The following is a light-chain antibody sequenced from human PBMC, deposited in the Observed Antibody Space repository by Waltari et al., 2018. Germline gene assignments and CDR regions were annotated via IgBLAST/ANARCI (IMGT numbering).Light chain of an antibody. CDR1: SGHSSNI. CDR2: VNSDGSH. J-gene: IGLJ3*02. V-gene: IGLV4-69*01. Sequence: QLVLTQSPSASASLGDSVKLTRTLSSGHSSNIIAWHQQQPEKGPRYLMKVNSDGSHSKGDEIPDRFSGSSSGAERYLTISSVQSEDEADYYCQTGGHGTWVFGGGTTLTVL. CDR3: QTGGHGTWV.